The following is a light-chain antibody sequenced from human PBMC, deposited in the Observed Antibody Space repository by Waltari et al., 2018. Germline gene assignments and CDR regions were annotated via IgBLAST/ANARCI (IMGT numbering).Light chain of an antibody. V-gene: IGLV2-11*01. Sequence: QSALTQPRSVSGSPGPSVTIPCTGTSSDVGGYDHVSWYQHHPGKAPKLMICDVTKRPSGVPDRFSGSKSGNTASLTISGLQAEDEADYYCCSYAGSYTHVVFGGGTKLTVL. CDR3: CSYAGSYTHVV. CDR1: SSDVGGYDH. CDR2: DVT. J-gene: IGLJ2*01.